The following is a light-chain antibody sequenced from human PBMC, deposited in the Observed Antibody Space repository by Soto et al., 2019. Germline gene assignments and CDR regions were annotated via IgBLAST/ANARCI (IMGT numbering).Light chain of an antibody. Sequence: QSVLTQPASVSGSPGQSITISCTGTSSDVGSYNLVSWYQQHPGKAPKLMIYEVSKRPSGVSNRFSGSKSGNTASLTISGLKDEELDDYYCCSYAGSSTYAFGTGPKVTVL. CDR3: CSYAGSSTYA. CDR2: EVS. V-gene: IGLV2-23*02. CDR1: SSDVGSYNL. J-gene: IGLJ1*01.